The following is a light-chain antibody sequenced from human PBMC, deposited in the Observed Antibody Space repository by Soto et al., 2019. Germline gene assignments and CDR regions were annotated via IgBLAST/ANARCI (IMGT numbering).Light chain of an antibody. CDR2: DAS. CDR1: QSVSSN. Sequence: EIVLPQSPGTLSLSPGERATLSCRASQSVSSNLAWYQQKPGQAPRLLIYDASNRATGIPARFSGSGSGTDFTLTISSLEPEDLAVYYCQQRSNWPSITFGQGTRLEIK. CDR3: QQRSNWPSIT. J-gene: IGKJ5*01. V-gene: IGKV3-11*01.